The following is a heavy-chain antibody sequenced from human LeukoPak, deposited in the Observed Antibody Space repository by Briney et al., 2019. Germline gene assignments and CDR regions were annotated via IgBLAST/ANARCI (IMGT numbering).Heavy chain of an antibody. CDR1: GYTFTSYA. V-gene: IGHV1-3*01. CDR2: IDAGNGNT. J-gene: IGHJ4*02. Sequence: ASVKVSCKASGYTFTSYAMHWVRQAPGQRLEWMGWIDAGNGNTKYSQKFQGRVTITRDTSASTAYMELSSLRSEDTAVYYCEAYYSSGWYFFDYWGQGTLVTVSS. D-gene: IGHD6-19*01. CDR3: EAYYSSGWYFFDY.